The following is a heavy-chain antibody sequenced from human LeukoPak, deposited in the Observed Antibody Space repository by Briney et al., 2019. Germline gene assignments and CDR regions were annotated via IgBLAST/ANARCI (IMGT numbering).Heavy chain of an antibody. V-gene: IGHV5-51*01. D-gene: IGHD6-19*01. CDR2: IYGGDSET. CDR3: ARRVTSGWYFDS. CDR1: GYSFTSDW. Sequence: GESLKISCRGSGYSFTSDWIGWVRQMPGKGLEWMGIIYGGDSETRYSPSFQGQVTISADKSISTAYLQWSSLKASDTAMYYCARRVTSGWYFDSWGQGTLVTVSS. J-gene: IGHJ4*02.